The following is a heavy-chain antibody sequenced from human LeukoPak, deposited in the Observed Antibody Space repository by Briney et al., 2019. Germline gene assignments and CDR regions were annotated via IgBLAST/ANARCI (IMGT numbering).Heavy chain of an antibody. J-gene: IGHJ3*02. CDR2: ISHSGST. CDR3: ARDGLVVGDDAFDI. CDR1: GYSISSGYY. V-gene: IGHV4-38-2*02. D-gene: IGHD2-2*01. Sequence: SETLSLTCTVAGYSISSGYYWGWIRQPPGKGLEWIGSISHSGSTYYNPSLKSRVTISVDTSKNQFSLKLSSVTAADTAVYYCARDGLVVGDDAFDIWGQGTMVTVSS.